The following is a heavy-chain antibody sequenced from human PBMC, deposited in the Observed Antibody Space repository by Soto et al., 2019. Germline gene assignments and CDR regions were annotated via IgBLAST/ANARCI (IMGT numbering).Heavy chain of an antibody. D-gene: IGHD1-26*01. J-gene: IGHJ6*02. CDR1: GFTFSSYG. Sequence: QVQLVESGGGVVQPGRSLRLSCAASGFTFSSYGMHWVRQAPGKGLEWVAVIWYDGSNKYYADSVKGRFTISRDNSKNTLYLQMNRLRAEDTAVYYCARDLGSYYGGGYYYGMDVWVQGTTVTVSS. V-gene: IGHV3-33*01. CDR3: ARDLGSYYGGGYYYGMDV. CDR2: IWYDGSNK.